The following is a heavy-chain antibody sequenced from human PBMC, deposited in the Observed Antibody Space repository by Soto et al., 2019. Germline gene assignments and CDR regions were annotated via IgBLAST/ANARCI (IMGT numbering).Heavy chain of an antibody. CDR2: ISVSGRTI. V-gene: IGHV3-48*03. CDR1: GFIFSNYE. D-gene: IGHD5-18*01. J-gene: IGHJ5*02. CDR3: ARDGSRDTPLAGLYKWFEP. Sequence: EVQLVESGGGLVQPGGSLRLSCAASGFIFSNYEMNWVRQAPGKGLEWISYISVSGRTIYYADSVKGRFTISRDNAKKSLFLQMNSLRAEDTAIYYCARDGSRDTPLAGLYKWFEPWGQGTLVAVSS.